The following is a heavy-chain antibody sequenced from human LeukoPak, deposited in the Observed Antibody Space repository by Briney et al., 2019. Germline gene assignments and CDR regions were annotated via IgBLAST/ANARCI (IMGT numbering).Heavy chain of an antibody. CDR1: GGSISSYY. CDR2: IYYSGST. D-gene: IGHD3-3*01. Sequence: SETLSLTCAVSGGSISSYYWSWIRQPPGKGLEWIGYIYYSGSTNYNPSLKSRVTISVDTSNNQFSLKLSSVTAADTAVYYCARNLYYGFWSGYYDAFDIWGQGTMVTVSS. CDR3: ARNLYYGFWSGYYDAFDI. V-gene: IGHV4-59*01. J-gene: IGHJ3*02.